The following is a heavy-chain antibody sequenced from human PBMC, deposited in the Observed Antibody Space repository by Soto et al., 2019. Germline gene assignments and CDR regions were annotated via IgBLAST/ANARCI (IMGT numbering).Heavy chain of an antibody. D-gene: IGHD2-15*01. CDR2: IIPILGIA. V-gene: IGHV1-69*08. CDR3: ARERPYCSGGSCYYHYFDY. J-gene: IGHJ4*02. CDR1: GGTFSSYT. Sequence: QVQLVQSGAEVKKPGSSVKVSCKASGGTFSSYTISWVRQAPGQGLEWMGRIIPILGIANYAQKFQGRVTITADKSTITAYMELSSLRSEDTAVYYCARERPYCSGGSCYYHYFDYWGQGTLVTVSS.